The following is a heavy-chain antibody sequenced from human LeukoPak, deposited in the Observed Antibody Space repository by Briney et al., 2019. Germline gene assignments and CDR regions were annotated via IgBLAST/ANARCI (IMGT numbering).Heavy chain of an antibody. CDR2: IYHSGST. CDR3: ARLGPYYYGSGSYYKDYYYYYMDV. V-gene: IGHV4-38-2*02. J-gene: IGHJ6*03. CDR1: GYSISSGYY. D-gene: IGHD3-10*01. Sequence: SETLSLTCTVSGYSISSGYYWGWIRQPPGKGLEWIGSIYHSGSTYYNPSLKSRVTISVDTSKNQFSLKLSSVTAADTAVYYCARLGPYYYGSGSYYKDYYYYYMDVWGKGTTVTISS.